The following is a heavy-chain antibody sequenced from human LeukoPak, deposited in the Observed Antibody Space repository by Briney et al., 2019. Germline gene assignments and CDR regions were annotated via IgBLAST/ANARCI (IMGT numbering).Heavy chain of an antibody. D-gene: IGHD3-10*01. CDR1: GYTFTSYY. CDR2: INPSGGST. CDR3: AREGDYYGSGSYYRGYFDY. Sequence: GASVKVSCKASGYTFTSYYMHWVRQAPGQGLEWMGIINPSGGSTSYAQKSQGRVTMTRDTSTSTVYMELSSLRSEDTAVYYCAREGDYYGSGSYYRGYFDYWGQGTLVTVSS. V-gene: IGHV1-46*01. J-gene: IGHJ4*02.